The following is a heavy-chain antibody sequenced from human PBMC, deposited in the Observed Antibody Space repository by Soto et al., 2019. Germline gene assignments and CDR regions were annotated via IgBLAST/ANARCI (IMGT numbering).Heavy chain of an antibody. CDR3: SRDLGGSYYAPVDY. V-gene: IGHV1-18*01. CDR1: GYTFTSYG. J-gene: IGHJ4*02. D-gene: IGHD1-26*01. CDR2: ISAYNGNT. Sequence: QVQLVQSGAEVKKPGASVKVSCKASGYTFTSYGIIWVRQAPGQGIEWMGWISAYNGNTKYAQKLHGRVTMTTDTSTSIAYMELRILRSDDTAVYDCSRDLGGSYYAPVDYWGQGTLVTVSS.